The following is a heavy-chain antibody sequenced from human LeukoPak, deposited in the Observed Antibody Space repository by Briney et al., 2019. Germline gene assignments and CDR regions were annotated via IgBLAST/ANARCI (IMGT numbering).Heavy chain of an antibody. CDR2: IKQDGSEK. CDR1: GFTFSSHW. J-gene: IGHJ4*02. D-gene: IGHD6-19*01. Sequence: GGSLRLSCAASGFTFSSHWMSWVRQDPGKGLEWVANIKQDGSEKYYVDSVKGRFTIFRDNAKNSLYLQMNSLRAEDTALYYCASGYSSGWYMVDYWGQGTLVTVSS. V-gene: IGHV3-7*01. CDR3: ASGYSSGWYMVDY.